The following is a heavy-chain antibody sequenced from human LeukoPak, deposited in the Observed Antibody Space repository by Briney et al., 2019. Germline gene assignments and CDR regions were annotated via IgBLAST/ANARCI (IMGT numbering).Heavy chain of an antibody. CDR3: ARLALVAVASPGWDY. D-gene: IGHD6-19*01. V-gene: IGHV1-3*01. Sequence: GASVKVSCKASGYTFTSYAMHWVRQAPGQRLEWMGWINAGNGNTKYSQKFQGRVTITRDTSASTAYMELSSLRSEDTAVYYCARLALVAVASPGWDYWGQGTLVTVSS. CDR2: INAGNGNT. CDR1: GYTFTSYA. J-gene: IGHJ4*02.